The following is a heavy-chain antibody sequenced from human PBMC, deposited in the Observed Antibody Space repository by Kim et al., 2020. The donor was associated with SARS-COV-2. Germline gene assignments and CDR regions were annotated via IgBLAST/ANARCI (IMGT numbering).Heavy chain of an antibody. CDR3: AKDPFYDFWSGYYFDY. Sequence: DDVKGRFTISRDNSKNTLYLQMSSLRAEDTAVYFCAKDPFYDFWSGYYFDYWGQGTLVTVSS. D-gene: IGHD3-3*01. J-gene: IGHJ4*02. V-gene: IGHV3-23*01.